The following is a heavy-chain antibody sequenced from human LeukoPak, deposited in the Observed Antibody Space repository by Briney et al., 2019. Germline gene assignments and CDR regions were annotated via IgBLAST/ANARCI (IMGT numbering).Heavy chain of an antibody. V-gene: IGHV3-23*01. CDR1: GFTFSSHA. J-gene: IGHJ4*02. D-gene: IGHD2-2*01. CDR2: ISGSGDST. CDR3: AKALLRYARPFDY. Sequence: RPGGSLRLSWAASGFTFSSHAMRWVRQAPGKGLEWVSAISGSGDSTYYADSVKGRFTISRDNSKNTLYLQMNSLRAEDTAVYYCAKALLRYARPFDYWGQGTLVTVSS.